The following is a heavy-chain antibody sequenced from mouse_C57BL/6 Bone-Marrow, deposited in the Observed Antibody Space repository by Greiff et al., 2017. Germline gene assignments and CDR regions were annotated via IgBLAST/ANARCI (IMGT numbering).Heavy chain of an antibody. D-gene: IGHD1-1*01. V-gene: IGHV1-19*01. CDR3: AREYYYGSVYYAMDY. Sequence: VQLQQSGPVLVKPGASVKMSCKASGYTFTDYYMNWVKQSPGKSLEWIGVINPYNGGTSYNQKFKGKATLTVDKSSSTAYMELNSLTSEDSAVYYCAREYYYGSVYYAMDYWGQGTSGTVSS. CDR2: INPYNGGT. CDR1: GYTFTDYY. J-gene: IGHJ4*01.